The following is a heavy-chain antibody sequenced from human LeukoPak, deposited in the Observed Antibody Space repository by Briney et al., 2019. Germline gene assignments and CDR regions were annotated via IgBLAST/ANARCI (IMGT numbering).Heavy chain of an antibody. D-gene: IGHD6-6*01. V-gene: IGHV3-7*03. CDR3: ARDQPRIAARSDY. CDR2: IKQDGSEK. CDR1: GFTFSSYW. J-gene: IGHJ4*02. Sequence: GGSLRLSCAASGFTFSSYWMSWVSQAPGKGLEWVANIKQDGSEKYYVDSVKGRFTISRDNAKNSLYPQMNSLRAEDTAVYYCARDQPRIAARSDYWGQGTLVTVSS.